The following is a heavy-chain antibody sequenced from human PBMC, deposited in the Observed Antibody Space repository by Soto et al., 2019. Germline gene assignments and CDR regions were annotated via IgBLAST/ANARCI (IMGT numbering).Heavy chain of an antibody. V-gene: IGHV1-8*01. J-gene: IGHJ4*02. D-gene: IGHD4-17*01. CDR3: AAWTVTTPRYFDY. Sequence: ASVKVSCKASGYTFTSYDINWVRQATGQGLEWMGWMNPNSGNTGYAQKFQGRVTMTRNTSISTAYMELSSLRSEDTAVYYCAAWTVTTPRYFDYWGQGTLVTVSS. CDR1: GYTFTSYD. CDR2: MNPNSGNT.